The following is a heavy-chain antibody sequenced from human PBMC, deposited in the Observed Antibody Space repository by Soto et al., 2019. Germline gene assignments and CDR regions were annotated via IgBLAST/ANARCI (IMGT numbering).Heavy chain of an antibody. CDR2: IKSKTDGGTT. D-gene: IGHD3-10*01. J-gene: IGHJ6*02. V-gene: IGHV3-15*07. CDR1: GFTFSNAW. Sequence: PGGSLRLSCAASGFTFSNAWMNWVRQAPGKGLEWVGRIKSKTDGGTTDYAAPVKGRFTISRDDSENTLYLQMNSLKTEDTAVYYCTTDPDRGSYYYYGMDVWGQGTTVTVSS. CDR3: TTDPDRGSYYYYGMDV.